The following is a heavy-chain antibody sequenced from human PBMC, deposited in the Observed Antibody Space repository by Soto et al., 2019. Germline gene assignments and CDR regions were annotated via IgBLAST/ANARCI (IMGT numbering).Heavy chain of an antibody. CDR2: ISYDGSNK. CDR3: ARNLAISAYFDY. J-gene: IGHJ4*02. D-gene: IGHD3-3*02. CDR1: GFTFSSYT. Sequence: QVKVVESGGGVVQPGRSLSLSCAASGFTFSSYTMHWVRQAPGKGLESVAVISYDGSNKYYADSVKGRFTLSRDNSKTTRPLQRNSLTAEDTAVYYCARNLAISAYFDYWGQGTLVSVSS. V-gene: IGHV3-30-3*01.